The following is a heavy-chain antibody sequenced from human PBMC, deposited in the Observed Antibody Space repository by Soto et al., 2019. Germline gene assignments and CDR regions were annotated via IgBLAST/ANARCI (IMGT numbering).Heavy chain of an antibody. CDR1: GGSFSGYY. J-gene: IGHJ6*03. CDR2: INHSGST. Sequence: SETLSLTCAVYGGSFSGYYWNWIRQPPGKGLEWIGEINHSGSTNYNPSLKSRVTISVDTSKNQFSLKLSSVTAADTAVYYCARSHIVVVVAAKGSNMDVWGKGTTVTVSS. D-gene: IGHD2-15*01. CDR3: ARSHIVVVVAAKGSNMDV. V-gene: IGHV4-34*01.